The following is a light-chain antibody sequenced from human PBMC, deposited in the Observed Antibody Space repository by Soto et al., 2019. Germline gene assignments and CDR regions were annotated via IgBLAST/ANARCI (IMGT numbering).Light chain of an antibody. CDR3: CADAGTYV. CDR2: DVS. CDR1: SSDVGGYNY. J-gene: IGLJ1*01. V-gene: IGLV2-11*01. Sequence: QSALTQPRSVSGSPGQSVTIYCTGTSSDVGGYNYVSWYQQHPAKAPKLMIYDVSKRPSGVPDRFSGSKSGNTASLTISGLQGEDEDDYYCCADAGTYVVGTGTKLTAL.